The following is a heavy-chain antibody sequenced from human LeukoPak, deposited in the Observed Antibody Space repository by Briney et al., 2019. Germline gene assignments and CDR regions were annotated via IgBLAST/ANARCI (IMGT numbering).Heavy chain of an antibody. D-gene: IGHD3-22*01. CDR1: GGTFSSYA. CDR2: IIPIFGTA. V-gene: IGHV1-69*05. CDR3: ASPGGYYDSSGYYDFDY. J-gene: IGHJ4*02. Sequence: ASVKVSCKASGGTFSSYAISWVRQAPGQGLEWMGGIIPIFGTANYAQKFQGRVTITTDESTSTAYMELRSLRSEDTAVYYCASPGGYYDSSGYYDFDYWGQGTLVTVSS.